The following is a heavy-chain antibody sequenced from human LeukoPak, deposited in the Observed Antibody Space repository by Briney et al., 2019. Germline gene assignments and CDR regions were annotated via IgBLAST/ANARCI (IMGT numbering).Heavy chain of an antibody. J-gene: IGHJ4*02. CDR1: GFTFSNYS. CDR3: AKRHCGSNNCYPLDY. Sequence: GGSLRLSCAASGFTFSNYSMYWVRQAPGKGLECVSGISGSGGTTYYADSAKGRFTISRDNSKNTLYLQVISLRVEDTALYYCAKRHCGSNNCYPLDYWGQGTLVTVSS. D-gene: IGHD2-2*01. CDR2: ISGSGGTT. V-gene: IGHV3-23*01.